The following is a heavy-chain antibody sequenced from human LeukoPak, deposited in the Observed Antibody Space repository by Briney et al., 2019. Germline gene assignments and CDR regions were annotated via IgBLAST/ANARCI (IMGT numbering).Heavy chain of an antibody. CDR2: IYYSGST. V-gene: IGHV4-31*03. D-gene: IGHD6-13*01. J-gene: IGHJ1*01. CDR3: ARFDGSWQNLQWVEYFQH. CDR1: GGSISSGGYY. Sequence: SETLSLTCTVSGGSISSGGYYWSWIRQHPGKGLEWIGYIYYSGSTYYNPSLKSRVTISVDTSKNQFSLKLSSVTAADTAVYYCARFDGSWQNLQWVEYFQHWGQGTLVTVSS.